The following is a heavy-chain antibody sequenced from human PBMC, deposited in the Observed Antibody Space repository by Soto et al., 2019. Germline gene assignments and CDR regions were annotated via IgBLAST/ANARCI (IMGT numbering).Heavy chain of an antibody. Sequence: QVQLQVSGPGLEKPSQTLSLTCTVSGGSISSGDYYWSWIRQPPGKGLEWIGYIYYSGSTYYNPSLKSRVTISVDTSKNHFSLKLSSVTAADTAVYYCATIKLGSNRLDYWGQGTLVTVSS. D-gene: IGHD3-10*01. CDR1: GGSISSGDYY. J-gene: IGHJ4*02. CDR3: ATIKLGSNRLDY. CDR2: IYYSGST. V-gene: IGHV4-30-4*01.